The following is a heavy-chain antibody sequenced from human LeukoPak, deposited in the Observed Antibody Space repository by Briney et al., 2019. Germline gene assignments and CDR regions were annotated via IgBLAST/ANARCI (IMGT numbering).Heavy chain of an antibody. CDR2: IYYSGST. CDR1: GGSISSSSYH. V-gene: IGHV4-39*01. Sequence: RPSETLSLTCTVSGGSISSSSYHWGWIRQPPGKGLEWIGSIYYSGSTYYKSSLKSRVIISVDTSKNQFSLKLSSVTAADTAVYYCARGRHYDFWSGHDYWGQGTLVTVSS. J-gene: IGHJ4*02. CDR3: ARGRHYDFWSGHDY. D-gene: IGHD3-3*01.